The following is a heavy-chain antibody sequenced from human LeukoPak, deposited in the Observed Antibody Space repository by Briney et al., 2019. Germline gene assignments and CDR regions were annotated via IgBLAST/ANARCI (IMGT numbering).Heavy chain of an antibody. D-gene: IGHD5-24*01. CDR3: AKVFRDGYNYPFDY. V-gene: IGHV3-23*01. CDR2: IGSSGGST. J-gene: IGHJ4*02. Sequence: PGGSLRLSCEASGFTFSNYAMNWVRQAPGKGLEWVSTIGSSGGSTYYADSVKGRFTISRDNSKNTLYLQMNSLRAEDTAVYYCAKVFRDGYNYPFDYWGQGTLVTVSS. CDR1: GFTFSNYA.